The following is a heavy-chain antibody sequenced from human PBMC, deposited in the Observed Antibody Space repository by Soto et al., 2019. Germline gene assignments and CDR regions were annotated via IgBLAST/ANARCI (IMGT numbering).Heavy chain of an antibody. CDR1: GGTFSSYT. V-gene: IGHV1-69*04. CDR3: ARDLKNYDILTGYYAHYYYYGMDV. CDR2: IIPILGIA. Sequence: GASVKVSCKASGGTFSSYTISWVRQAPGQGLEWMGRIIPILGIANYAQKFQGRVTITADKSTSTAYMELSSLRSEDTAVYYCARDLKNYDILTGYYAHYYYYGMDVWGQGTTVTVSS. J-gene: IGHJ6*02. D-gene: IGHD3-9*01.